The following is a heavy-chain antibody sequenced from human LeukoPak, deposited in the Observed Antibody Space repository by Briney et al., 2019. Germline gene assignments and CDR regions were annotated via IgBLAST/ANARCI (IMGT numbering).Heavy chain of an antibody. V-gene: IGHV3-48*03. CDR3: ARGAVYYYGMDV. J-gene: IGHJ6*02. CDR1: GFTFSTYE. CDR2: ISSSGSTI. Sequence: PGGSLRLSCAVSGFTFSTYEMNWVRQAPGKGLECVSYISSSGSTIYYADSVKGRFTISRDNAKNSLYLQMNSLRAEDTAVYYCARGAVYYYGMDVWGQGTTVTVSS.